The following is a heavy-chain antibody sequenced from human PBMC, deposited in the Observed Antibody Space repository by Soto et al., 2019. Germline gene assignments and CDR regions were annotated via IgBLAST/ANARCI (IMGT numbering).Heavy chain of an antibody. CDR3: AHSPYYGSGIDWFDP. CDR1: GFSPSPRGGG. V-gene: IGHV2-5*01. J-gene: IGHJ5*02. D-gene: IGHD3-10*01. Sequence: SGPTLGKPPQTLTLTCPLSGFSPSPRGGGVGWIPPPPGKGLEGLSLIYWNDDKRYSPSRKRRLTITKDTSKNQVVLTMTNMDPVDTATYYCAHSPYYGSGIDWFDPWGQGTLVTSPQ. CDR2: IYWNDDK.